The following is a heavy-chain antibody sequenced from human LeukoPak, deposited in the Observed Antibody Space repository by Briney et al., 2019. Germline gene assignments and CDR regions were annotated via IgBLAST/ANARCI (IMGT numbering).Heavy chain of an antibody. CDR2: ISGSGGST. Sequence: PGGSLRLSCAASGFTFSTYAVNWVRQAPGKGLEWVSAISGSGGSTYYADSVKGRFTISRDNSKNTLYLQMNSLRAEDTAVYYCAKDPDYMEISNWFDPWGQGTLVTVSS. D-gene: IGHD4-11*01. V-gene: IGHV3-23*01. J-gene: IGHJ5*02. CDR1: GFTFSTYA. CDR3: AKDPDYMEISNWFDP.